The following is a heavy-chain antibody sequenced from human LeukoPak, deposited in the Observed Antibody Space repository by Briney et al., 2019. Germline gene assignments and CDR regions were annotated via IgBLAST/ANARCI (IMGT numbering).Heavy chain of an antibody. J-gene: IGHJ5*02. CDR3: ATRETDYSNFFSP. D-gene: IGHD4-11*01. Sequence: SVKVSCKASGYTFTSYDINWVRQATGQGLEWMGWMNPNSGNTGYAQKFQGRVTMTRNTSISTAYMELSSLRSEDTAVYYCATRETDYSNFFSPWGQGTLVTVSS. V-gene: IGHV1-8*01. CDR1: GYTFTSYD. CDR2: MNPNSGNT.